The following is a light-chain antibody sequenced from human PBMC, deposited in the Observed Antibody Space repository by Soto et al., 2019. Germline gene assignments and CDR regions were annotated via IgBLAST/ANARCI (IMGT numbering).Light chain of an antibody. CDR1: SSNIGSNT. V-gene: IGLV1-44*01. J-gene: IGLJ1*01. CDR3: AAWDDSLNGYV. CDR2: SND. Sequence: SVLTPPPAASGTPGQRVTIPCAGSSSNIGSNTVNWYQQLPGTAPKLLIYSNDQRPSGVPDRFSGSKSGTSASLAISGLQSDDEADYYCAAWDDSLNGYVFGTGTKVTVL.